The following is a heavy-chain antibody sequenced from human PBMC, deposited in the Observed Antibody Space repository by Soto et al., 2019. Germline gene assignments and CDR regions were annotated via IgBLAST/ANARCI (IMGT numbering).Heavy chain of an antibody. CDR2: INPDTDDT. Sequence: QLLQSGAEVRKPGASVKVSCKASGYTFIDYYMHWVRQAPGQGLEWMGWINPDTDDTHYAQKFQGRLIMTRDTSINTVYMELSRLTSVDTAVYYCEKDYLESSGLYGGDLCGQGTTVTVSS. D-gene: IGHD3-22*01. CDR1: GYTFIDYY. V-gene: IGHV1-2*02. CDR3: EKDYLESSGLYGGDL. J-gene: IGHJ6*02.